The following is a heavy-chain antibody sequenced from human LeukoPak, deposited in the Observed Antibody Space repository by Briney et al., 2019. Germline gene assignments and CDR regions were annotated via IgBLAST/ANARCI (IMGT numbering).Heavy chain of an antibody. CDR3: ARVSWDQGGLYHGSGSYGFDP. Sequence: GGSLRLSCAASGFTFTSYSMNWVRQAPGKALEWGSSISSSSSYICYADSVKGRFTSSRDNAKNSLYLQMNSLRAEDTAVYYCARVSWDQGGLYHGSGSYGFDPGGQGTLLTVSA. D-gene: IGHD3-10*01. J-gene: IGHJ5*02. CDR2: ISSSSSYI. V-gene: IGHV3-21*01. CDR1: GFTFTSYS.